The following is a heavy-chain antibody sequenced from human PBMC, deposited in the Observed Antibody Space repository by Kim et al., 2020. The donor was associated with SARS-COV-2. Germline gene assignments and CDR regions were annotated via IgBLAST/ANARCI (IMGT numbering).Heavy chain of an antibody. CDR2: MRTSSFYT. V-gene: IGHV3-21*01. CDR3: ATGAAAISFDY. D-gene: IGHD3-3*01. Sequence: GGSLRLSCAASGIIISNYALTWVRQAPGKGLEWVASMRTSSFYTYYADSVKGRFTISRDNANNSVHLHMARLTTDDTATYYCATGAAAISFDYWGWEPWSPSPQ. CDR1: GIIISNYA. J-gene: IGHJ4*02.